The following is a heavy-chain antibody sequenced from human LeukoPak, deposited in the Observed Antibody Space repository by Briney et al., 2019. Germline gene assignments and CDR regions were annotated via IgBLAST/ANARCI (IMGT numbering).Heavy chain of an antibody. Sequence: PSETLSLTCNVSGGSISSGSYYWSWIRQPAGKGLEWIGRIYTSGSTNYNPSLKSRVTISVDTSKNQFSLKLSSVTAADTAVYYCASSSWYTFDIWGQGTIVTVSS. CDR3: ASSSWYTFDI. J-gene: IGHJ3*02. CDR2: IYTSGST. CDR1: GGSISSGSYY. D-gene: IGHD6-13*01. V-gene: IGHV4-61*02.